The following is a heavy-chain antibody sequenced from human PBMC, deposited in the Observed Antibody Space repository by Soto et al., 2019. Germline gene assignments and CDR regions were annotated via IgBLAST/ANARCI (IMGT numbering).Heavy chain of an antibody. CDR3: ARQVAAAGTGGYYYYGMDV. J-gene: IGHJ6*02. CDR1: GGYISSYY. V-gene: IGHV4-59*01. CDR2: IYYSGST. D-gene: IGHD6-13*01. Sequence: PSETLSLTCTVSGGYISSYYWSWIRQPPGKGLEWIGYIYYSGSTNYNPSLKSRVTISVDTSKNQFSLKLSSVTAADTAVYYCARQVAAAGTGGYYYYGMDVWGQGTTVTVSS.